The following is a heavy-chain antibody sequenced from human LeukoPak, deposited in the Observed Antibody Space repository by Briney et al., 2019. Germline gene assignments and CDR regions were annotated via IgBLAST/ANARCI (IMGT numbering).Heavy chain of an antibody. Sequence: ASVKVSCKASGYTFTSYAMHWVRQAPGQRLEWMGWINAGNGNPKYSQKFQGRVTITRDTSASTAYMELSSLRSEDTAVYYCARAGRDTAMVRRLDYWGQGTLVTVSS. CDR1: GYTFTSYA. CDR2: INAGNGNP. V-gene: IGHV1-3*01. J-gene: IGHJ4*02. D-gene: IGHD5-18*01. CDR3: ARAGRDTAMVRRLDY.